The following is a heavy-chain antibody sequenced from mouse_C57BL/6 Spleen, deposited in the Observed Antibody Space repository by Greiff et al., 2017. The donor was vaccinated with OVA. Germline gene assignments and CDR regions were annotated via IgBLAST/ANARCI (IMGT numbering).Heavy chain of an antibody. Sequence: QVQLQQPGAELVRPGSSVKLSCKASGYTFTSYWMHWVKQRPIQGLEWIGNIDPSNSDTHYNQKFKDKATLTVDKSSSTAYMQLSSLTSEDAAVDYCARDWDAIDYWGQGTSVTVSA. CDR3: ARDWDAIDY. CDR1: GYTFTSYW. CDR2: IDPSNSDT. J-gene: IGHJ4*01. V-gene: IGHV1-52*01. D-gene: IGHD4-1*01.